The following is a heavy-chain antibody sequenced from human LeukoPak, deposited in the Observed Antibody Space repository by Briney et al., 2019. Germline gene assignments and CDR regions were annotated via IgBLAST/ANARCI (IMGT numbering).Heavy chain of an antibody. CDR1: GFTFNAYA. Sequence: PGGSLRLSCTASGFTFNAYAMHWVRQAPGKGLEWVSLLAYDGTNKQYEYSLKGRFTISRDNSRNTVDLQMNDLRVEDTAVYYCARGGPLGDTNRFDFWGQGALVTVSS. V-gene: IGHV3-30*04. J-gene: IGHJ4*02. CDR2: LAYDGTNK. D-gene: IGHD3-10*01. CDR3: ARGGPLGDTNRFDF.